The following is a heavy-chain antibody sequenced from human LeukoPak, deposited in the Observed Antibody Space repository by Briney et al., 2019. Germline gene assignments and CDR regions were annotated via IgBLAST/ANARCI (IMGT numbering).Heavy chain of an antibody. CDR1: GGSITNYY. CDR3: ARGARGYPDDNFDY. V-gene: IGHV4-59*01. CDR2: ISYSGST. J-gene: IGHJ4*02. Sequence: SETLSLTRTVSGGSITNYYWSWIRQPPGKGLEWIGYISYSGSTNYSPSLKSRVTISVDTSKKQFSLNLNSVTAADTAIYYCARGARGYPDDNFDYWGQGTLVTVSS. D-gene: IGHD5-12*01.